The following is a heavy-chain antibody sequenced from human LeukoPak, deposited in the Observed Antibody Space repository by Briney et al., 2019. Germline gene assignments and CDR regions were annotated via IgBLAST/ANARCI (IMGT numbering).Heavy chain of an antibody. CDR3: ASTITFYDFWAEY. V-gene: IGHV1-46*03. J-gene: IGHJ4*02. D-gene: IGHD3-3*01. CDR2: INPSGGST. Sequence: ASVKVSCKASGYTFTSYYMHGVRQAPGQGLERMGMINPSGGSTNYAQQFQGRVTMTRDTTTTTVYMELSSLRSDDTAVYYCASTITFYDFWAEYWGQGTLVTVSS. CDR1: GYTFTSYY.